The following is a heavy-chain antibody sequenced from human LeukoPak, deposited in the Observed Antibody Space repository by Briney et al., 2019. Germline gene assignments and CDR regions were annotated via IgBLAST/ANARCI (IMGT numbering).Heavy chain of an antibody. D-gene: IGHD6-19*01. CDR1: GYTFTSYG. Sequence: ASVKVSCKASGYTFTSYGISWVRQAPGQGLEWMGWISTYNSYTNYAQKLQGRVTMTTDTSTSTAYMEVRSLRSDGTAVYYCARDASGWYYLDFWGQGTLVTVSS. CDR2: ISTYNSYT. CDR3: ARDASGWYYLDF. J-gene: IGHJ4*02. V-gene: IGHV1-18*01.